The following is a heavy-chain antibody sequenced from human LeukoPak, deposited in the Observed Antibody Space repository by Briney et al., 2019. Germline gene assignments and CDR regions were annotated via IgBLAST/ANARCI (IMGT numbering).Heavy chain of an antibody. D-gene: IGHD2-15*01. V-gene: IGHV3-30-3*01. CDR2: ISYDGGNK. J-gene: IGHJ6*02. CDR1: GFTFSSYA. Sequence: GGSLRLSCAASGFTFSSYAMHWVRQAPGKGLEWVAVISYDGGNKYYADSVKGRFTISRDNSKNTLYLQMNSLRAEDTAVYYCARDRGYCSGGSCRSSGGMDVWGQGTTVTVSS. CDR3: ARDRGYCSGGSCRSSGGMDV.